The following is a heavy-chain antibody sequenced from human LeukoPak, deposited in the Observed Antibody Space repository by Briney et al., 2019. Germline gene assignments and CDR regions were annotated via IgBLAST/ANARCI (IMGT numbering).Heavy chain of an antibody. CDR2: TNPNSGGT. V-gene: IGHV1-2*02. J-gene: IGHJ4*02. CDR3: ARDSTYYDILTGYHTVFDY. CDR1: GYTFTGYY. D-gene: IGHD3-9*01. Sequence: ASVKVSCKASGYTFTGYYMHWVRQAPGQGLEWMGWTNPNSGGTNYAQKFQGRVTMTRDTSISTAYMELSRLRSDDTAVYYCARDSTYYDILTGYHTVFDYWGQGTLVTVSS.